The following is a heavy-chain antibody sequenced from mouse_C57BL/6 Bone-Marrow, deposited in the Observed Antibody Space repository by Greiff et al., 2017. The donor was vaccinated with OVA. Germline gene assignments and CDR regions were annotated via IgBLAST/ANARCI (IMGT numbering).Heavy chain of an antibody. V-gene: IGHV5-17*01. D-gene: IGHD3-2*02. CDR2: ISSGSSTI. CDR3: ARDSSGYVPFAY. CDR1: GFTFSDYG. Sequence: EVMLVESGGGLVKPGGSLKLSCAASGFTFSDYGMHWVRQAPEKGLEWVAYISSGSSTIYYADTVKGRFTISRDNAKNTLFLQMTSLRSEDTAMYYCARDSSGYVPFAYWGQGTLVTVSA. J-gene: IGHJ3*01.